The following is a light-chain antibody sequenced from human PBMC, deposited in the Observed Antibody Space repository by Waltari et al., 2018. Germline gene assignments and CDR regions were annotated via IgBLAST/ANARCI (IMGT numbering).Light chain of an antibody. Sequence: QSALTQPASVSGSPGPSITISCTGTSSDVGNYKRVSWYQQHPGKAPKLMIYAVSKRPSGVSDRFSGSKAGDMASLTSCGLEPEDDAEYFCSSYAGSSKGVFGGGTKVTVL. CDR3: SSYAGSSKGV. J-gene: IGLJ2*01. CDR2: AVS. CDR1: SSDVGNYKR. V-gene: IGLV2-23*02.